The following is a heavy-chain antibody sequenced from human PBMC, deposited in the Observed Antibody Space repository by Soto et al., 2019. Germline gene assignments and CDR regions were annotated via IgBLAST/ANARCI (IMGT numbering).Heavy chain of an antibody. V-gene: IGHV3-33*01. J-gene: IGHJ5*02. CDR2: IWYDGSNK. Sequence: QVQLVESGGGVVQPGRSLRLSCAASGFTFSSYGMHWVRQAPGKGLEWVAVIWYDGSNKYYADSVKGRFTISRDNSKNTLYLQMNSLRDEDTAVYYCARDWGGYCSSTSCYFGWFDPWGQGTLVTVSS. CDR1: GFTFSSYG. D-gene: IGHD2-2*01. CDR3: ARDWGGYCSSTSCYFGWFDP.